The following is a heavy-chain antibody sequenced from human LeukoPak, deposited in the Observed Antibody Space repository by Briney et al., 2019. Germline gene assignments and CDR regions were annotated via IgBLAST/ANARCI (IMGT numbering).Heavy chain of an antibody. CDR1: GYSFTSYW. V-gene: IGHV5-10-1*01. CDR3: AIDPYYYDGSGSLDY. J-gene: IGHJ4*02. Sequence: GESLKISCKGSGYSFTSYWITWVRQMPGKGQEWLGRIDPSDSYTDYSPSFQGHVTISADKSISTAYLQWSSLKASDTAMYYCAIDPYYYDGSGSLDYWGQGTLVTVSS. CDR2: IDPSDSYT. D-gene: IGHD3-22*01.